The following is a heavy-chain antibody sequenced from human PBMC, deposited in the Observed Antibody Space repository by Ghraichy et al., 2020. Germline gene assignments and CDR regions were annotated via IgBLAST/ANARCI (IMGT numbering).Heavy chain of an antibody. J-gene: IGHJ2*01. CDR2: INHSGST. V-gene: IGHV4-34*01. CDR3: ARGLPGSSSWYLFGWYFDL. Sequence: SQTLSLTCAVYGGSFSGYYWSWIRQPPGKGLEWIGEINHSGSTNYNPSLKSRVTISVDTSKNQFSLKLISVTAADTAVYYCARGLPGSSSWYLFGWYFDLWGRGTLVTVSS. D-gene: IGHD6-13*01. CDR1: GGSFSGYY.